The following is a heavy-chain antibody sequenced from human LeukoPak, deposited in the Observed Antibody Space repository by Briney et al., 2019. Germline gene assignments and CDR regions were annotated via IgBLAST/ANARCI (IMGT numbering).Heavy chain of an antibody. CDR3: ARESFAARWD. V-gene: IGHV3-7*01. D-gene: IGHD6-6*01. CDR1: GFTFSSYS. J-gene: IGHJ4*02. Sequence: GGSLRLSCAASGFTFSSYSMNWVRQAPGKGLEWVANIKQDGSQKSYVDSVRGRFTISRDNANNLLYLQMNSLRAEDTAVYYCARESFAARWDWGQGTLVTVSS. CDR2: IKQDGSQK.